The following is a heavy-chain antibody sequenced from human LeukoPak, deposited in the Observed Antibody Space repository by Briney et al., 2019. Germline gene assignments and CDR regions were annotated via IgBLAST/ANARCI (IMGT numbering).Heavy chain of an antibody. J-gene: IGHJ4*02. CDR3: ARALSDCSGGSCYTVEFDY. D-gene: IGHD2-15*01. CDR2: ISFSSTYI. CDR1: GFTFSSYN. V-gene: IGHV3-21*01. Sequence: GGSLRLSCAASGFTFSSYNMNWVRQAPGKGLEWVSSISFSSTYIYYADSVKGRFTISRDNAKNSLYLQMNSLRAEDTAVYYCARALSDCSGGSCYTVEFDYWGQGTLVTVSS.